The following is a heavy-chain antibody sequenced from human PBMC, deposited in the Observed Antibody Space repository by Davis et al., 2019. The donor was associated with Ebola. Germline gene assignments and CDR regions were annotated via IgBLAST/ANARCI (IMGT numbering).Heavy chain of an antibody. V-gene: IGHV3-23*01. J-gene: IGHJ4*02. CDR3: AKGGSSSGRGGYFDY. CDR1: GFTFSSYE. D-gene: IGHD6-6*01. CDR2: ISGSVGNT. Sequence: GESLKISCAASGFTFSSYEMNWVRQAPGKGLEWVSGISGSVGNTYYADSVKGRFTISRDNSKNTLYLQMNSLRAEDTAVYYCAKGGSSSGRGGYFDYWGQGTLVTVSS.